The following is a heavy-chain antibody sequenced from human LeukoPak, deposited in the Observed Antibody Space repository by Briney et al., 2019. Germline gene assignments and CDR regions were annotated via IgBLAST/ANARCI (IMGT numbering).Heavy chain of an antibody. Sequence: ASVKVSCKASGYTFTSYYMHWVRQAPGQGLEWLGWISAYNGDTKYSQNLQGRVTMTTDTSTTTAYMELRGLRSDDTAVYYCARDPSNTSGWKTWFDPWGQGTLVTVSS. CDR2: ISAYNGDT. J-gene: IGHJ5*02. D-gene: IGHD6-19*01. CDR1: GYTFTSYY. CDR3: ARDPSNTSGWKTWFDP. V-gene: IGHV1-18*04.